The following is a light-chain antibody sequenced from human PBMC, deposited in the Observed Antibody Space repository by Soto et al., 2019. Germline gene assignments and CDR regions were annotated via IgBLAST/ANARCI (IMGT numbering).Light chain of an antibody. CDR2: GAS. J-gene: IGKJ5*01. CDR1: QSVSSSY. CDR3: QQYGSSSWT. Sequence: EIVLTQSPGTLSLSPGERATLSCRASQSVSSSYLAWYQQKPGQAHRLLIYGASSRATGIPDRFRGGGSGTDFTLTIRRLEPEDFAVYYCQQYGSSSWTFGQGTRLEIK. V-gene: IGKV3-20*01.